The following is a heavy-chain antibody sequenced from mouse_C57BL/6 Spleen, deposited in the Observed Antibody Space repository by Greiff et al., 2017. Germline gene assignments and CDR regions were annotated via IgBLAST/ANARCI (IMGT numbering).Heavy chain of an antibody. CDR2: IRNKANNHAT. D-gene: IGHD2-10*01. Sequence: EVKLMESGGGLVQPGGSMKLSCAASGFTFSDAWMDWVRQSPEKGLEWVAEIRNKANNHATYYAESVKGRFTISRDDSKSSVYLQMNSLGAEDTGIYYCTPFLLDGVWGTGTTVTVSS. J-gene: IGHJ1*03. CDR3: TPFLLDGV. V-gene: IGHV6-6*01. CDR1: GFTFSDAW.